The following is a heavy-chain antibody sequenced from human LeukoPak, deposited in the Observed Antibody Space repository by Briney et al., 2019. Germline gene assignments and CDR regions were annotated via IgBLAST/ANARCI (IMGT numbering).Heavy chain of an antibody. CDR1: GFTFSSYA. J-gene: IGHJ4*02. CDR3: VKVGDCSGGSCYWNYFDY. Sequence: GGSLRLSCSASGFTFSSYAMYWVRQAPGKRLKYVSVIGRDGGNIFYAVSVKGRFTISRDNSKNTLYLQMSSLRAEDTAVYYCVKVGDCSGGSCYWNYFDYWGQGTLVTVSS. V-gene: IGHV3-64D*06. CDR2: IGRDGGNI. D-gene: IGHD2-15*01.